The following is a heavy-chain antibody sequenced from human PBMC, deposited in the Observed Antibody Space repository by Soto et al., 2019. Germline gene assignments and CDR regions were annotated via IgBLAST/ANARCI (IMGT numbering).Heavy chain of an antibody. CDR1: GYTFTSYD. D-gene: IGHD3-10*01. J-gene: IGHJ4*02. CDR3: ARGFRRRMVLGVIPGVGY. V-gene: IGHV1-8*01. Sequence: QVQLVQSGAEVKKPGASVKVSCKASGYTFTSYDINWVRQATGQGLEWMGWMNPNSGNTGYAQKFKGRVTMTRNTSISTAYMELSSLRSEDTALDYCARGFRRRMVLGVIPGVGYWGQGTLVTFSS. CDR2: MNPNSGNT.